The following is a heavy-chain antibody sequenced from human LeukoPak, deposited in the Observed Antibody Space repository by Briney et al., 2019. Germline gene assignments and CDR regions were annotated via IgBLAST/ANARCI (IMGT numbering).Heavy chain of an antibody. V-gene: IGHV4-34*01. Sequence: SETLSLTCAVYGGSFSGYYWSWICQPPGKGLEWIGEINHSGSTNYNPSLKSRVTISVDTSKNQFSLKLSSVTAADTAVYYCAREAPRVGNSYWGQGTLVTVSS. J-gene: IGHJ4*02. CDR2: INHSGST. CDR3: AREAPRVGNSY. D-gene: IGHD4-23*01. CDR1: GGSFSGYY.